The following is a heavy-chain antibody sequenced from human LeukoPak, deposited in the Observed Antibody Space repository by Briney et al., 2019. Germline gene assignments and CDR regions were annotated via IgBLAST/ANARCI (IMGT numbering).Heavy chain of an antibody. CDR2: IYYSGST. CDR3: ARHGGWLAGARN. J-gene: IGHJ4*02. D-gene: IGHD6-19*01. Sequence: SETLSLTCTVSGGSISNYYWSWIRQSPGKGLEWIGYIYYSGSTNYNPSLKSRVTISVDTSKNQFSLELTSVTAADTAVYYCARHGGWLAGARNWGQGTLVTVSS. CDR1: GGSISNYY. V-gene: IGHV4-59*08.